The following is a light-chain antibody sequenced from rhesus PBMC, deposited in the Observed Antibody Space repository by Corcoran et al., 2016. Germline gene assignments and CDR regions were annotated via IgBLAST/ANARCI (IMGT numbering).Light chain of an antibody. CDR3: QQYNSLPFT. CDR2: SAN. Sequence: DIQMTQSPSSLSASVGDRVTITCRASQGISSYLNWYQQKPGKAPKLLIYSANRLESGVPSRFSGSGSGTEFTLTISSLQPEDFATYYCQQYNSLPFTFGPGTKLDIK. CDR1: QGISSY. J-gene: IGKJ3*01. V-gene: IGKV1-32*01.